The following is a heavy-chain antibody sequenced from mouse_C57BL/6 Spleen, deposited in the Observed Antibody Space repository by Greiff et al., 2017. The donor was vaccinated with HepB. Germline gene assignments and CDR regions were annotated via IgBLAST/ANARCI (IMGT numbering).Heavy chain of an antibody. CDR2: IDPSDSYT. Sequence: QVQLQQPGAELVKPGASVKLSCKASGYTFTSYWMQWVKQRPGQGLEWIGEIDPSDSYTNYNQKFKGKATLTVDTSSSTAYMQLSSLTSEDSAVYYCASFYYGNLHWYFDVWGTGTTVTVSS. J-gene: IGHJ1*03. V-gene: IGHV1-50*01. CDR1: GYTFTSYW. D-gene: IGHD2-1*01. CDR3: ASFYYGNLHWYFDV.